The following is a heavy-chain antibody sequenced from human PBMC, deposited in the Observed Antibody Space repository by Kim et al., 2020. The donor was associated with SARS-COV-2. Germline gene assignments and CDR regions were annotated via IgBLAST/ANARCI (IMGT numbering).Heavy chain of an antibody. CDR1: GGSISSSSYY. D-gene: IGHD3-3*01. Sequence: SETLSLTCTVSGGSISSSSYYWSWIRQPPGKGLEWIGSIYYSGSTYYNPSLKSRVTISVDTSKNQFSLKLSSVTAADTAVYYCARHQEAPQTIFGVVITPGRAMDVWGKGTTVTVSS. CDR2: IYYSGST. J-gene: IGHJ6*03. CDR3: ARHQEAPQTIFGVVITPGRAMDV. V-gene: IGHV4-39*01.